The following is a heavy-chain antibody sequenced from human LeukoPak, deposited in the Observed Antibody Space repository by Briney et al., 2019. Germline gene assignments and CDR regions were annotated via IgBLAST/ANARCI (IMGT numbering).Heavy chain of an antibody. V-gene: IGHV3-21*01. CDR3: ARSGSYDDAFDI. J-gene: IGHJ3*02. CDR1: GFTFSSYS. Sequence: GGSMRLSCAASGFTFSSYSMNWVRQAPGKGLEWVSSISSSSSYIYYAGSVKGRFTISRDNAKNSLYLQMNSLRAEDTAVYYCARSGSYDDAFDIWGQGTMVTVSS. D-gene: IGHD1-26*01. CDR2: ISSSSSYI.